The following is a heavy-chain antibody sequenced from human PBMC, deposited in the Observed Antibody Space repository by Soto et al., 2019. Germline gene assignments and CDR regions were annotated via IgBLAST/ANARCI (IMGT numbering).Heavy chain of an antibody. CDR2: IYHSGST. J-gene: IGHJ6*02. CDR3: ARSSPFLLWFGTNTYGMDV. D-gene: IGHD3-10*01. Sequence: PSETLSLTCAVSGGSISSSNWWSWVRQPPGKGLEWIGEIYHSGSTNYNPSLKSRVTISVDKSKNQFSLKLSSVTAADTAVYYCARSSPFLLWFGTNTYGMDVWGQGTTVTVSS. CDR1: GGSISSSNW. V-gene: IGHV4-4*02.